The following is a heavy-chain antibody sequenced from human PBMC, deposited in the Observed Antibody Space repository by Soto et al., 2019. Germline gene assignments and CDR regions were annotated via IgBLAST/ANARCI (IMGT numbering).Heavy chain of an antibody. D-gene: IGHD6-19*01. V-gene: IGHV6-1*01. J-gene: IGHJ6*04. CDR2: TYYRSKWYN. Sequence: PSQTLSLTCAISGESVSSNSAAWNWIRQSPSRGLEWLGRTYYRSKWYNDYAVSVKSRITINPDTSKNQFSLQLNSVTPEDTAVYYCARVAKDQWLPPMDVWGKGTTVTVSS. CDR1: GESVSSNSAA. CDR3: ARVAKDQWLPPMDV.